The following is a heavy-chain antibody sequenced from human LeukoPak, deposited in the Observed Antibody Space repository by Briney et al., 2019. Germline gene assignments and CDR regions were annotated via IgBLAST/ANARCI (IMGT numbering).Heavy chain of an antibody. V-gene: IGHV3-49*04. J-gene: IGHJ4*02. CDR2: IRSNAYGGTT. Sequence: PGGSLRLSCTASGFTFGDYAMSWVRQAPGKGLEWVGFIRSNAYGGTTEYAASVKDRFTISRDDSKSIAYLQMNSLQTEDTAVYYCARAYFDSSDYPLRYWGQGTLVTVSS. CDR3: ARAYFDSSDYPLRY. D-gene: IGHD3-22*01. CDR1: GFTFGDYA.